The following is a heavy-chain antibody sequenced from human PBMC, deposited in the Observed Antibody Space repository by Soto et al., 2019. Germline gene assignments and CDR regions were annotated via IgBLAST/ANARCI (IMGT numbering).Heavy chain of an antibody. D-gene: IGHD1-26*01. CDR1: GGSISSGGYS. V-gene: IGHV4-30-2*01. Sequence: SETLSLTCAVSGGSISSGGYSWSWIRQPPGRGLEWIGYIYASGSTYYNPSLSSRVTISIDRSKNQFSLMLASVTAADTAVYLCERDIGLRLYIYFITWGQGTRVTV. CDR3: ERDIGLRLYIYFIT. J-gene: IGHJ5*02. CDR2: IYASGST.